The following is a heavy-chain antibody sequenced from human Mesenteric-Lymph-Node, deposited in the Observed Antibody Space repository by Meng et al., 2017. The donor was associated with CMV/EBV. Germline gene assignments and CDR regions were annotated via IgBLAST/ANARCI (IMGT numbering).Heavy chain of an antibody. V-gene: IGHV3-30*09. D-gene: IGHD6-6*01. CDR2: ISYDGSNK. Sequence: GGSLRLSCAASGFTFSSYAMHWVRQAPGKGLEWVAVISYDGSNKYYADSVKGRFAISRDNSKNTLYLQMNSLRTEDTAVYYCASRLIATQPSPVYWGQGTLVTVSS. CDR1: GFTFSSYA. CDR3: ASRLIATQPSPVY. J-gene: IGHJ4*02.